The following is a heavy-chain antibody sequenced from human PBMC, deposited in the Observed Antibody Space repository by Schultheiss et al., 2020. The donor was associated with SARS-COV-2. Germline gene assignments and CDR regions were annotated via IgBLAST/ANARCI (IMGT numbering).Heavy chain of an antibody. V-gene: IGHV3-23*01. CDR1: GFTFSSYW. J-gene: IGHJ3*02. CDR3: ARGGGYNLGGDAFDI. CDR2: ISGSGGST. Sequence: GGSLRLSCAASGFTFSSYWMSWVRQAPGKGLEWVSAISGSGGSTYYADSVKGRFTISRDNAKNSLYLQMNSLRAEDTAVYYCARGGGYNLGGDAFDIWGQGTMVTVSS. D-gene: IGHD5-24*01.